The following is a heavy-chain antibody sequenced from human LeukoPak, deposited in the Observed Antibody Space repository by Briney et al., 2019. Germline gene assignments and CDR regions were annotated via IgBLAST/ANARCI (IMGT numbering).Heavy chain of an antibody. CDR3: ATLGYSYGTDY. Sequence: PSQTLSLTCTVSGDSISSGNYYWTWTRQPAGKGLEWIGRIYTSGSTNYNPSLKSRVTISVDTSKNQFSLKLSSVTAADTAVYYCATLGYSYGTDYWGQGTLVTVSS. CDR1: GDSISSGNYY. D-gene: IGHD5-18*01. J-gene: IGHJ4*02. V-gene: IGHV4-61*02. CDR2: IYTSGST.